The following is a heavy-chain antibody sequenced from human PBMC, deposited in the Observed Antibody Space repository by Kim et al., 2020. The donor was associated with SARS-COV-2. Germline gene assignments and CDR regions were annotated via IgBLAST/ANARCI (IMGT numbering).Heavy chain of an antibody. CDR3: ARGGGSGSYYNVNGMDV. D-gene: IGHD3-10*01. Sequence: ASVKVSCKASGYTFTSYYMHWVRQAPGQGLEWMGIINPSGGSTSYAQKFQGRVTMTRDTSTSTVYMELSSLRSEDTAVYYFARGGGSGSYYNVNGMDVWGQGATVTVAS. CDR1: GYTFTSYY. J-gene: IGHJ6*02. V-gene: IGHV1-46*01. CDR2: INPSGGST.